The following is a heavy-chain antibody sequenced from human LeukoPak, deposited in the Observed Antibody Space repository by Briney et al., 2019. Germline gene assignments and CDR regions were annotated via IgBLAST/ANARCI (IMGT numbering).Heavy chain of an antibody. Sequence: PSETLSVTCTVSGVSISSSSYYWGWIRQPPGKGLEWIGSIHYSGSTYYNPSLKSRVTISVDTSKNQFPLKVNSVTAADTAVYYCARGEFWGQGTLVTVSS. CDR1: GVSISSSSYY. V-gene: IGHV4-39*01. J-gene: IGHJ4*02. D-gene: IGHD3-10*01. CDR3: ARGEF. CDR2: IHYSGST.